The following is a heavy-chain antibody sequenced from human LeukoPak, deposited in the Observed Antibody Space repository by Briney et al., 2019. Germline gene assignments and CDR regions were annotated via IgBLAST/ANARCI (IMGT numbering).Heavy chain of an antibody. J-gene: IGHJ6*03. D-gene: IGHD4-17*01. Sequence: GGSLRLSCVASGFTFTSYAMSWVRQAPGKGLEWVPGISGSGGNTYYADSVKGRFTISRDNSKNTLYLQMNSLRVEDTAVYYCAKKDGDYRVGYYYYMDVWGKGTTVTVSS. CDR3: AKKDGDYRVGYYYYMDV. V-gene: IGHV3-23*01. CDR1: GFTFTSYA. CDR2: ISGSGGNT.